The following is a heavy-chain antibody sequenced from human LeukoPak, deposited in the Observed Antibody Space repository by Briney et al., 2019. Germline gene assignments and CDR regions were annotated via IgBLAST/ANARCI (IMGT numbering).Heavy chain of an antibody. V-gene: IGHV1-2*02. CDR3: ARAGIAAAGKPGGY. Sequence: ASVSVSFKASGYTFTGYYMHWVRQAPGQGLEWMGWINPNSGGTNYAQKFQGRVTMTRDTSISTAYMELSRLRSDDTAVYYCARAGIAAAGKPGGYWGQGTLVTVSS. J-gene: IGHJ4*02. D-gene: IGHD6-13*01. CDR2: INPNSGGT. CDR1: GYTFTGYY.